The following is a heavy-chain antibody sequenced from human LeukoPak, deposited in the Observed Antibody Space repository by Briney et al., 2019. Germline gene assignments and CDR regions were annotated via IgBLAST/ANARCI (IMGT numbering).Heavy chain of an antibody. J-gene: IGHJ4*02. CDR3: AKEPPYYDSSGYPDY. D-gene: IGHD3-22*01. Sequence: PGRSLRLSCAASGFTFSSYDMHWVRQAPGKGLEWVAVISYDGSNKYYADSVKGRFTISRDNSKNTLYLQMNSLRAEDTAVYYCAKEPPYYDSSGYPDYWGQGTLVTVSS. CDR1: GFTFSSYD. V-gene: IGHV3-30*18. CDR2: ISYDGSNK.